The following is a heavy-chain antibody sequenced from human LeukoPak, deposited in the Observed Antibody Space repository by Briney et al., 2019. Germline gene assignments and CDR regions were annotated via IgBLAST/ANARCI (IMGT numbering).Heavy chain of an antibody. Sequence: SETLSLTCAVYGGSFSGYYWSWIRQPPGKGLEWIGEINHSGSTNYNPSLKSRVTISVDTSKNQFSLKLSPVTAADTAVYYCARGIITYCSSTSCYPYYYYGMDVWGQGTTVTVSS. V-gene: IGHV4-34*01. CDR3: ARGIITYCSSTSCYPYYYYGMDV. CDR2: INHSGST. J-gene: IGHJ6*02. CDR1: GGSFSGYY. D-gene: IGHD2-2*01.